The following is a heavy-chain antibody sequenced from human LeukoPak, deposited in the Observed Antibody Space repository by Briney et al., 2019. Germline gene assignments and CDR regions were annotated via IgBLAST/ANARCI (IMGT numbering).Heavy chain of an antibody. Sequence: PSETLSLTCSVSGDSISSSSYFWGWIRQPPGKGLEWIGSVYYSGSTHYNPSLKSRVSISLDTSKNQFSLNLSSVTAADTAVYYCATLPTYTIFGVIITPFRAVDIWGQGTMVTVSS. D-gene: IGHD3-3*01. CDR1: GDSISSSSYF. V-gene: IGHV4-39*01. J-gene: IGHJ3*02. CDR2: VYYSGST. CDR3: ATLPTYTIFGVIITPFRAVDI.